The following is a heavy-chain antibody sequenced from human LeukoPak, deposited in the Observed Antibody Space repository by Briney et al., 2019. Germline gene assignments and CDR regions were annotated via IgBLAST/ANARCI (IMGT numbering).Heavy chain of an antibody. D-gene: IGHD6-13*01. CDR3: AKVTRGQQLVGYYYYMDV. J-gene: IGHJ6*03. CDR1: GFTFSSYG. Sequence: GGSLRLSCAASGFTFSSYGMHWVRQAPGKGLEWVAVIWYDGSNKYYADSVKGRFTISRDNSKNTLYLQMNSLRAEDTAVYYCAKVTRGQQLVGYYYYMDVWGKGTTVTVSS. V-gene: IGHV3-33*06. CDR2: IWYDGSNK.